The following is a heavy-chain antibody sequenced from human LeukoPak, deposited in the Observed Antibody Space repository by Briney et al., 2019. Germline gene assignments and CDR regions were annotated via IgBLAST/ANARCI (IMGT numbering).Heavy chain of an antibody. CDR2: ISTSSSTI. J-gene: IGHJ4*02. Sequence: GSLRLSCAASGFTFSSYSMDWVRQAPGKGLEWVSYISTSSSTIYYADSVKGRFTISRDNAKNSLYLQMNSLRDEDTAVYYCARGRSAAGPLHCFDSWGQGTLVTVSS. CDR1: GFTFSSYS. V-gene: IGHV3-48*02. D-gene: IGHD6-13*01. CDR3: ARGRSAAGPLHCFDS.